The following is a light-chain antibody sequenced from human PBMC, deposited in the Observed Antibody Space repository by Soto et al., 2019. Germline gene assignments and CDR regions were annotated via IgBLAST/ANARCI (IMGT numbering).Light chain of an antibody. Sequence: QSALTQPAAVSGSPGQSITISCTGTSGDVAEYNFVSWYQHHPGKAPKLLIYEVTHRPSGVSNRFSGSKSGNTAYLAISWLQAEDEGDYYCCSYTTHNTRVFGTGTKLTVL. J-gene: IGLJ1*01. CDR2: EVT. CDR3: CSYTTHNTRV. CDR1: SGDVAEYNF. V-gene: IGLV2-14*01.